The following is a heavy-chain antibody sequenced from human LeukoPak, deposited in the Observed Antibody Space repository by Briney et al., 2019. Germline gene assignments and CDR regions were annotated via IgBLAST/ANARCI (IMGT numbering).Heavy chain of an antibody. D-gene: IGHD1-26*01. Sequence: GASVKVSCKASGYRFTNYGINWVRQAPGQGLEWMGWISPYNGNSNYAQNLQDRVTMTTDTSTSTTYMELRSLRSDDTAVYYCARGFPMGAITAYYNYMDVWGKGTTVTVSS. CDR3: ARGFPMGAITAYYNYMDV. V-gene: IGHV1-18*01. J-gene: IGHJ6*03. CDR2: ISPYNGNS. CDR1: GYRFTNYG.